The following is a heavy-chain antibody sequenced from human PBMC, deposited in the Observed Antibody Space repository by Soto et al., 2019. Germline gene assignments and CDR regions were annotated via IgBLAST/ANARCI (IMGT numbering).Heavy chain of an antibody. CDR2: IYPGDSDT. CDR1: GYSFTSYW. D-gene: IGHD3-3*01. Sequence: GESLKISCKGSGYSFTSYWIGWVRQMPGKGLEWMGIIYPGDSDTRYSPSFQGQVTISADKSISTAYLQWSSLKASDTAMYYCARCPYYDFWRGYSHPNYYYYGMDVWGQGTTVTVSS. CDR3: ARCPYYDFWRGYSHPNYYYYGMDV. V-gene: IGHV5-51*01. J-gene: IGHJ6*02.